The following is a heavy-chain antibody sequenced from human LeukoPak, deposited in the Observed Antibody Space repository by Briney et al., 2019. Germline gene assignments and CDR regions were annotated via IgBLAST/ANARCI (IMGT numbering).Heavy chain of an antibody. J-gene: IGHJ5*02. D-gene: IGHD3-3*01. V-gene: IGHV4-39*01. Sequence: PSETLSLTCTVSGGSISSSSYYWGWIRQPPGKGLEWIGSIYYSGSTSYNPSLKSRVTISVDTSKNHSSLKLSSVTAADTAVYYCARQTRITIFGNNLFDPWGQGTLVTVSS. CDR3: ARQTRITIFGNNLFDP. CDR2: IYYSGST. CDR1: GGSISSSSYY.